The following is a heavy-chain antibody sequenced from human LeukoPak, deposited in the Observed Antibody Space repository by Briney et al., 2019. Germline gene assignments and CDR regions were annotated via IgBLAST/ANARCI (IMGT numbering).Heavy chain of an antibody. CDR1: GGSFSGYY. Sequence: SETLSLTCAVYGGSFSGYYWSWIRQPPGKGLEWIGEINHSGSTNYNPSLKSHFTISVYTSKSQFSLTLSAVTAAGTAVYYCARARWWLPMGFDYWGQGTLVTVSS. D-gene: IGHD5-12*01. CDR2: INHSGST. CDR3: ARARWWLPMGFDY. J-gene: IGHJ4*02. V-gene: IGHV4-34*01.